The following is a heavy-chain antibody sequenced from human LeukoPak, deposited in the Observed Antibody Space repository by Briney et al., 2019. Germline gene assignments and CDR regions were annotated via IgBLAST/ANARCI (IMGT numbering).Heavy chain of an antibody. J-gene: IGHJ6*02. CDR2: IIPILGIA. CDR1: GGTFSSYA. CDR3: ARFEADIVATITRDYYYYGMDV. V-gene: IGHV1-69*04. Sequence: SVKVSCKASGGTFSSYAISWVRQAPGQGLEWMGRIIPILGIANYAQKFQGRVTITADKSTSTAYMELSSLRSEDTAVYYCARFEADIVATITRDYYYYGMDVWGQGTTVTVSS. D-gene: IGHD5-12*01.